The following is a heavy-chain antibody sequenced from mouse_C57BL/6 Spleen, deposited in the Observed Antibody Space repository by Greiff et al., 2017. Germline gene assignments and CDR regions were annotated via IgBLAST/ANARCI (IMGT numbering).Heavy chain of an antibody. CDR1: GYSFTDYN. CDR3: ARSSYDYDEGYAMDY. V-gene: IGHV1-39*01. J-gene: IGHJ4*01. CDR2: INPNYGTT. D-gene: IGHD2-4*01. Sequence: EVQRVESGPELVKPGASVKISCKASGYSFTDYNMNWVKQSNGKSLEWIGVINPNYGTTSYNQKFKGKATLTVDQSSSTAYMQLNSLTSEDSAVYYCARSSYDYDEGYAMDYWGQGTSVTVSS.